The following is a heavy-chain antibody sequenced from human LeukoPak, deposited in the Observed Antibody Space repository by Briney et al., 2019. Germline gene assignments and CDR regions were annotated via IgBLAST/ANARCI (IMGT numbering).Heavy chain of an antibody. CDR1: GGSFSGYY. CDR3: AREGRWLQFYYFDY. J-gene: IGHJ4*02. CDR2: INHSGST. D-gene: IGHD5-24*01. V-gene: IGHV4-34*01. Sequence: SETLSLTCAVYGGSFSGYYWSWIRQPPGKGLEWIGEINHSGSTNYNPSLKSRVTISVDTSKNQFSLKLSSVTAADTAVYYCAREGRWLQFYYFDYGGQGTLVTVSS.